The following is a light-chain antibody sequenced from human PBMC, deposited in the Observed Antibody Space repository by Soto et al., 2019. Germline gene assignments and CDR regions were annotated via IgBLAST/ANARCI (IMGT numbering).Light chain of an antibody. Sequence: AIRMTQSPSSFSASTGDRVTITCRASQGISSYLAWYQQKPGKAPKLLIYAASTVQSGVPSRFSGSGSGTDFTLTISCLQSEDFATYYCQQYYSYLSFTFGPGTKVDIK. CDR2: AAS. CDR3: QQYYSYLSFT. J-gene: IGKJ3*01. V-gene: IGKV1-8*01. CDR1: QGISSY.